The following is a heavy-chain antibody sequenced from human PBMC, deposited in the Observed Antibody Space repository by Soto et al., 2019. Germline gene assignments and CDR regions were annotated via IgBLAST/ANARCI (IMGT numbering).Heavy chain of an antibody. CDR2: MNPYSGKT. Sequence: ASVKVSCKSSGYTFTTYDINWVRQAPGQGLEWIGWMNPYSGKTAYAQKFRDRVTLTRDASINTAHLELTGLLSEDSALYFCARALGYTTGPDPYYFDSWGQGTPVTVSS. J-gene: IGHJ4*02. D-gene: IGHD5-18*01. V-gene: IGHV1-8*01. CDR1: GYTFTTYD. CDR3: ARALGYTTGPDPYYFDS.